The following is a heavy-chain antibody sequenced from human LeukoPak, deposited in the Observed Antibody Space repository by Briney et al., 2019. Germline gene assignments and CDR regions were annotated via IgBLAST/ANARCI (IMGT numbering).Heavy chain of an antibody. J-gene: IGHJ5*02. Sequence: SVKVSCKASGYTFTGYYMHWVRQAPGQGLEWMGGIIPIFGTANYAQKFQGRVTITADESTSTAYMELSSLRSEDTAVYYCARVSPGQLVLQGWFDPWGQGTLVTVSS. CDR3: ARVSPGQLVLQGWFDP. CDR1: GYTFTGYY. V-gene: IGHV1-69*13. CDR2: IIPIFGTA. D-gene: IGHD6-6*01.